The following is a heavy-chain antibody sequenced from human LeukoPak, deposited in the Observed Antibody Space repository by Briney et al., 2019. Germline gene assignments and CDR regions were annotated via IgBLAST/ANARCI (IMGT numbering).Heavy chain of an antibody. D-gene: IGHD1/OR15-1a*01. Sequence: SVTVSCKASGGTFSSYAISWVRQAPGQGLEWMGGIIPIFGTANYAQKFQGRVTMTEDTSTDTAYMELSSLRSEDTAVYYCATKEIPGAFDIWGQGTMVTVSS. CDR1: GGTFSSYA. J-gene: IGHJ3*02. CDR2: IIPIFGTA. V-gene: IGHV1-69*06. CDR3: ATKEIPGAFDI.